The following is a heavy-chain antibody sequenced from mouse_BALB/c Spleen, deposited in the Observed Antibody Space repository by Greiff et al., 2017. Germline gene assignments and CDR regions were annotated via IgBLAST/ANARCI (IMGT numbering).Heavy chain of an antibody. CDR2: ISSGSSTI. CDR1: GFTFSSFG. J-gene: IGHJ4*01. D-gene: IGHD4-1*01. Sequence: EVKVVESGGGLVQPGGSRKLSCAASGFTFSSFGMHWVRQAPEKGLEWVAYISSGSSTIYYADTVKGRFTISRDNPKNTLFLQMTSLRSEDTAMYYCARAYSSGNYYAMDYWGQGTSVTVSS. V-gene: IGHV5-17*02. CDR3: ARAYSSGNYYAMDY.